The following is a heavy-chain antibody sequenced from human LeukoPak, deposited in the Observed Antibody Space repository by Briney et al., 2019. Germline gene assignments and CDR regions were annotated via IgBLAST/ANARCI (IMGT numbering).Heavy chain of an antibody. D-gene: IGHD5-12*01. CDR1: GGSISSYY. CDR2: IYYSGST. V-gene: IGHV4-59*01. J-gene: IGHJ5*02. CDR3: ARDGYDSSWFDP. Sequence: SETLSLTCTVPGGSISSYYWSWIRQPPGKGLEWIGYIYYSGSTNYNPSLKSRVTISVDTSKNQFSLKLSSVTAADTAVYYCARDGYDSSWFDPWGQGTLVTVSS.